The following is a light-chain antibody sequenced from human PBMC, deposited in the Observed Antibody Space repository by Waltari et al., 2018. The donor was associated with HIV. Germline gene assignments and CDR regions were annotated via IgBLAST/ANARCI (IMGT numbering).Light chain of an antibody. V-gene: IGLV1-51*01. J-gene: IGLJ2*01. CDR1: SSIIEKNY. CDR3: GTWDSSLV. Sequence: QSVLTQPPSVSAAPGQRVTISCSGNSSIIEKNYVSWYQQIPGTAPKLLIYENNKRPPGTPARFSGSKSGTSTTLAITGLQTADEADYYCGTWDSSLVFGGGTKLTVL. CDR2: ENN.